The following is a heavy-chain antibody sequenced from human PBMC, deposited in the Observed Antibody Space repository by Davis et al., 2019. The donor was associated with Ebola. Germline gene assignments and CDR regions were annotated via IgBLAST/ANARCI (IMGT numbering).Heavy chain of an antibody. CDR3: ARVITIFGVVLNDAFDI. Sequence: PGGSLRLSCAASGFTFSDYYMSWIRQAPGKGLEWVSYISSSGSTIYYADSVKGRFTISRDNAKNSLYLQMNSLRAEDTAVYYCARVITIFGVVLNDAFDIWGQGTMVTVSS. J-gene: IGHJ3*02. CDR2: ISSSGSTI. V-gene: IGHV3-11*01. CDR1: GFTFSDYY. D-gene: IGHD3-3*01.